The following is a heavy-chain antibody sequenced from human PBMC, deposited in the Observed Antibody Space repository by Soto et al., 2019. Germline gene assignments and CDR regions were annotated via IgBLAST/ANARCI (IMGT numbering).Heavy chain of an antibody. D-gene: IGHD4-17*01. CDR3: AKMGRIEIRSWRTFES. Sequence: PGGSLRLSCAASGFTFSSYAMHWVRQAPGKGLEWVALISYDGSNKFYADSVKGRFTISRDNSKNTLYLQMNSLGVDDTAVYYCAKMGRIEIRSWRTFESWGQGNLVTVSS. V-gene: IGHV3-30-3*02. J-gene: IGHJ4*02. CDR1: GFTFSSYA. CDR2: ISYDGSNK.